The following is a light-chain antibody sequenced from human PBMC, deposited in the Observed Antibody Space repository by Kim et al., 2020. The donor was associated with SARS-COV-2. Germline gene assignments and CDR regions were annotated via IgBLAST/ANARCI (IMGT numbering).Light chain of an antibody. V-gene: IGKV3-20*01. CDR1: QSVSSSY. Sequence: LSPGERATLTCRASQSVSSSYLAWYQQKPGQPPRLLIYGASSRATGIPDRFSGSGSGTDFSLTITGLEPEDFAVYYCQQYGSAPRTFGRGTKLEI. J-gene: IGKJ2*01. CDR2: GAS. CDR3: QQYGSAPRT.